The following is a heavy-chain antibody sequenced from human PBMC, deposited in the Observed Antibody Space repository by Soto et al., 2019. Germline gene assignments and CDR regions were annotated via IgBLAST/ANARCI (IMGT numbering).Heavy chain of an antibody. CDR3: SRGILV. V-gene: IGHV4-31*03. CDR1: GGSINSGGYC. J-gene: IGHJ4*02. CDR2: ISYGGST. D-gene: IGHD5-18*01. Sequence: QVQLQESGPGLVKPSQTLSLTCTVSGGSINSGGYCWSWIRQHPGKGLDWIGCISYGGSTSYNPSLKTRVTISVDTSKNQFSLTMPSVTAADTAVYYCSRGILVWGQGALSTVSS.